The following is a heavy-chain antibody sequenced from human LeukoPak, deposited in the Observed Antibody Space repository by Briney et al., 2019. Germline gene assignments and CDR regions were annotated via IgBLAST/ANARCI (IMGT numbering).Heavy chain of an antibody. CDR3: ARGGPVGSWFDP. J-gene: IGHJ5*02. Sequence: SETLSLTCTVSGGSISSYYWSWIRRPPGKGLEWIGYIYYSGSTKYNPSLKSRVTISVDMSKNQFSLKLSSVTAADTAVYYCARGGPVGSWFDPWGQGTLVTVSS. CDR2: IYYSGST. CDR1: GGSISSYY. D-gene: IGHD1-26*01. V-gene: IGHV4-59*01.